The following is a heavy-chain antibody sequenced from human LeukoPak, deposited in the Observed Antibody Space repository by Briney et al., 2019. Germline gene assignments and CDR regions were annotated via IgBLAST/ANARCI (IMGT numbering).Heavy chain of an antibody. Sequence: VASVKVSCKASGYTFTGYYMHWVRQAPGQGLEWMGSINPNNGDTNYAQKFQGWVTMTRDTSISTAYMELSRLRSDDTAVYYCARAPYSSSWYPYYYYYGMDVWGQGTTVTVSS. CDR1: GYTFTGYY. D-gene: IGHD6-13*01. CDR2: INPNNGDT. J-gene: IGHJ6*02. V-gene: IGHV1-2*04. CDR3: ARAPYSSSWYPYYYYYGMDV.